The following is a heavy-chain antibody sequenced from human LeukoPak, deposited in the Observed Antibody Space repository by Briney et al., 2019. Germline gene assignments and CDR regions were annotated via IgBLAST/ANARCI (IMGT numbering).Heavy chain of an antibody. CDR3: ARSQAVVSSSLYYYYMGV. Sequence: ASVKVSCKASGYTFLSHGFSWVRQAPGQGLEWMGWTSANNRNTNYAQRLQGRVTMTTDTSTNTAYMELRTLRSDDTAVYYCARSQAVVSSSLYYYYMGVWGKGTTIIVSS. J-gene: IGHJ6*03. V-gene: IGHV1-18*01. CDR1: GYTFLSHG. D-gene: IGHD2-2*01. CDR2: TSANNRNT.